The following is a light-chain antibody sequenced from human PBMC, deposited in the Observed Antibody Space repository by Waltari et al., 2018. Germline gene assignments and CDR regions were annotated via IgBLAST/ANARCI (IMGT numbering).Light chain of an antibody. CDR2: GAA. Sequence: DIQMTQSPSTLSAFVGDRVTITCRASQSITSWLAWYQQRPGKAPTLLIYGAASLQSGVPSRFSGSGSGTEFTLTISSLQPDDFATYYCQQYSNYPWTFGQGTNVEIK. CDR1: QSITSW. J-gene: IGKJ1*01. V-gene: IGKV1-5*01. CDR3: QQYSNYPWT.